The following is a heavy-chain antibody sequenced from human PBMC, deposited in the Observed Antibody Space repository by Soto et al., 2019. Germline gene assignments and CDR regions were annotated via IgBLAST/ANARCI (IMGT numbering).Heavy chain of an antibody. J-gene: IGHJ4*02. V-gene: IGHV3-73*01. CDR2: IRSKANTYAT. CDR1: GFTFSGSA. D-gene: IGHD3-3*01. Sequence: GGSLRLSCAASGFTFSGSAMHWVRQASGKGLEWVGRIRSKANTYATAYAVSVKGRFTISRDDSRNTAYLQMNSLKTEDTAVYYCARAVYDFWSGHPKRLDYWGQGTVVTVSS. CDR3: ARAVYDFWSGHPKRLDY.